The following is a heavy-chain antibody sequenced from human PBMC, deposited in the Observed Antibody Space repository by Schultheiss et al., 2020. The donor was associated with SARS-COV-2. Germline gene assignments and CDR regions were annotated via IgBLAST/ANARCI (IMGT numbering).Heavy chain of an antibody. CDR1: GFTFRSYW. CDR2: INQDGSEK. V-gene: IGHV3-7*01. D-gene: IGHD1-26*01. Sequence: GGSLRLSCAASGFTFRSYWMSWVRQAPGKGLEWVANINQDGSEKYYVDSVKGRFTISRDNAKNSLYLQMNSLRAEDTAVYYCARDRGLQDGGSYYGDYYYGMDVWGQGTTVTVSS. J-gene: IGHJ6*02. CDR3: ARDRGLQDGGSYYGDYYYGMDV.